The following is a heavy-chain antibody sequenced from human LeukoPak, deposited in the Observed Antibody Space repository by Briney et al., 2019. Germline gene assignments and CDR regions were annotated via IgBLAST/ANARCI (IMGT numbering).Heavy chain of an antibody. CDR3: ARQVQDYGMDV. CDR1: GFTFSSYT. CDR2: ILYDGSNK. D-gene: IGHD1-1*01. Sequence: PGGSLRLSCAASGFTFSSYTMNWVRQAPGKGLEWVALILYDGSNKYYADSVKGRFTISRDNSKNTLYLQMTSLRAEDTAVYYCARQVQDYGMDVWGQGTTVTVSS. V-gene: IGHV3-33*05. J-gene: IGHJ6*02.